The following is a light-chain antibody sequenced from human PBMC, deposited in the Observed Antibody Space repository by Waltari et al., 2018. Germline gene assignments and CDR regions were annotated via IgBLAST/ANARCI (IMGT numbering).Light chain of an antibody. CDR2: EGT. J-gene: IGLJ3*02. Sequence: QSALIQPASVSGSPGQSITISCIGISSDVGSYNLVSWSQQHPDKAPKLMIYEGTKRPSGVPNRFSGSKSGNTASLIISGVQAEDEGDYYCSYGGSSTWVFGGGTKLTVL. V-gene: IGLV2-23*01. CDR1: SSDVGSYNL. CDR3: CSYGGSSTWV.